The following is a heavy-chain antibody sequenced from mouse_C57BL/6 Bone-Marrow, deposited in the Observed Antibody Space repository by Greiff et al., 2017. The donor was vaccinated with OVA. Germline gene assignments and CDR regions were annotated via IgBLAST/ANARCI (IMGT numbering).Heavy chain of an antibody. CDR1: GYTFTEYT. CDR2: FYPGSGSI. CDR3: ARHAPITTVVDGYVMDY. V-gene: IGHV1-62-2*01. Sequence: VQLQQSGAELVKPGASVKLSCKASGYTFTEYTIHWVKQRSGQGLEWIGWFYPGSGSIKYNEKFKDKATLTADKSSSTVYMELSRLTSEDSAVYCCARHAPITTVVDGYVMDYGGQGTSVTVSS. J-gene: IGHJ4*01. D-gene: IGHD1-1*01.